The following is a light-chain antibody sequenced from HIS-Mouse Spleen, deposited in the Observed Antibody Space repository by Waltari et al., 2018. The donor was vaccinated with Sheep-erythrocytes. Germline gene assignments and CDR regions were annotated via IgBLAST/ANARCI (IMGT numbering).Light chain of an antibody. J-gene: IGLJ1*01. Sequence: QSALTQPRSVSGSPGQSVTISCTGTSSDVGGYNYVSWYQQHPGKAPKLVIYDVSKRASGVPVLFSGSKSGNTASLTISVLQAEDEADYYCCSYAGSYNHVFATGTKVTVL. CDR2: DVS. CDR1: SSDVGGYNY. CDR3: CSYAGSYNHV. V-gene: IGLV2-11*01.